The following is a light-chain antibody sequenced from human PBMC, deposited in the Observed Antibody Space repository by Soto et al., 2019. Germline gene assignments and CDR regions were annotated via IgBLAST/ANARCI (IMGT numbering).Light chain of an antibody. J-gene: IGKJ2*01. Sequence: ETVMTQSPATLSVSPGERATLSCRASQSVSSNLAWYQQKPGQAPRLLIYDASTRATGVPARFGGSGSGTEFTLTISSLQSEDFAVYYCQQYNNWPPEYTFGQGTKLEIK. V-gene: IGKV3-15*01. CDR3: QQYNNWPPEYT. CDR2: DAS. CDR1: QSVSSN.